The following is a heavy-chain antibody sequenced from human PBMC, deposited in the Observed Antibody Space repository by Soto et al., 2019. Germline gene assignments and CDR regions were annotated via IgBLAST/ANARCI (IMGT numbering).Heavy chain of an antibody. CDR1: GFSLSTSGVG. V-gene: IGHV2-5*02. CDR3: AHSPRYCTNGVCWFDY. D-gene: IGHD2-8*01. J-gene: IGHJ4*02. Sequence: SGPTLVNPTQTLTLTCTFSGFSLSTSGVGVGWIRQPPGKALEWLALIYWDDDKRYSPSLKSRLTITKDTSKNQVVLTMTNMDPVDTATYYCAHSPRYCTNGVCWFDYWGQGTLVTVSS. CDR2: IYWDDDK.